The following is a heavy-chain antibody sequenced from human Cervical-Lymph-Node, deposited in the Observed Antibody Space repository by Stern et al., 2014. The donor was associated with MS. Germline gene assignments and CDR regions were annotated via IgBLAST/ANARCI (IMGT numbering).Heavy chain of an antibody. Sequence: QLQLQESGPGLVKPSETLSLTCTVSGGSISSSSYYWGWIRQPPGQGLEWIGSIYYSGSTYYTPSLKSRATISVNTSKTHFPLKLSSVTAADTAVYYCAIRTMTTVTMGDYWGQGTLVTVSS. CDR3: AIRTMTTVTMGDY. D-gene: IGHD4-17*01. V-gene: IGHV4-39*01. J-gene: IGHJ4*02. CDR1: GGSISSSSYY. CDR2: IYYSGST.